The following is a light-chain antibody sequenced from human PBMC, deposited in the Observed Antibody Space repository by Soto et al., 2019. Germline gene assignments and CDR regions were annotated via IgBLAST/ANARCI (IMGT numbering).Light chain of an antibody. CDR2: DVS. V-gene: IGLV2-8*01. J-gene: IGLJ3*02. CDR1: SSDVGAYYF. Sequence: QSALTQPPSASGSPGQSVTISCTGTSSDVGAYYFVSWFQQHPGKAPKLMIYDVSERPSGVPDRFSGSKSGNTASLTVYGLQAEDEGYYYCFSYAGSDKGVFGGGTKLTVL. CDR3: FSYAGSDKGV.